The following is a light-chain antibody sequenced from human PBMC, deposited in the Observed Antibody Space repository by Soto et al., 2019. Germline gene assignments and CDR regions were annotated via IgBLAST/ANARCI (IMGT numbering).Light chain of an antibody. J-gene: IGKJ4*01. CDR2: DAS. CDR3: QQYDSYPLA. Sequence: DIQMTQSPSTLSASVGDRVTITCRATQRISYWLAWYQQKPGKAPNLLIYDASGLESGVPSRFSGSGSGTEFTLTIRRPQHDQFTTNICQQYDSYPLAFGGGTQVQSK. V-gene: IGKV1-5*01. CDR1: QRISYW.